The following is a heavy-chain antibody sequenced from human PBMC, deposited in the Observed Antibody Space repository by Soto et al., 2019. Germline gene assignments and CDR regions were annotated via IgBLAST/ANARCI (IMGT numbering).Heavy chain of an antibody. CDR3: ASVPGYSSGLGAFDI. J-gene: IGHJ3*02. CDR1: CCTFTSYG. CDR2: ISAYNGNT. Sequence: ASVQVSCQASCCTFTSYGIILVRRAPAQGLEWMGWISAYNGNTNYAQKLQGRVTMTTDTSTSTAYMELRSLRSDDTAVYYCASVPGYSSGLGAFDIWGQGTMVNLSS. V-gene: IGHV1-18*04. D-gene: IGHD6-19*01.